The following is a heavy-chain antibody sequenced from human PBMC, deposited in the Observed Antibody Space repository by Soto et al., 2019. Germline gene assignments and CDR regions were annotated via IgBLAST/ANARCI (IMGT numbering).Heavy chain of an antibody. Sequence: QVQLQESGPGLVKPSGTLSLTCSISGESITNDRWWSWVRQSPGQGLEWIGEIYHSGRAHYNPSLKTRVIKSVDKSKNSFSLTLSSVTAADTAVYYCTANGFYALDYWGQGSLVTVSS. CDR1: GESITNDRW. CDR3: TANGFYALDY. D-gene: IGHD2-2*01. J-gene: IGHJ4*02. V-gene: IGHV4-4*02. CDR2: IYHSGRA.